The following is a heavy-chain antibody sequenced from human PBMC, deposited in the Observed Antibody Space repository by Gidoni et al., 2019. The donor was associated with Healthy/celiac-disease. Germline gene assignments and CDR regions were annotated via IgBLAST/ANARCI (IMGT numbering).Heavy chain of an antibody. CDR3: AKDKGGSSGCEGYFDY. D-gene: IGHD6-19*01. Sequence: EVQLVESGGGLVEHGRYVRLSCAASGFIFDESAMHWVRQAPGKGLEWVSGIIWNSGSIVYADSVKGRFTISSDHAKNSLYLQMNSLRAEDTSLYYCAKDKGGSSGCEGYFDYCGQGTLVSVSS. J-gene: IGHJ4*02. V-gene: IGHV3-9*01. CDR2: IIWNSGSI. CDR1: GFIFDESA.